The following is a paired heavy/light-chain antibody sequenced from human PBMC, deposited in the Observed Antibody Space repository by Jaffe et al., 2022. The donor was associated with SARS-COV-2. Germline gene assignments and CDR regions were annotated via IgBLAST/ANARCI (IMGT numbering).Light chain of an antibody. CDR2: GAS. V-gene: IGKV3-20*01. J-gene: IGKJ3*01. Sequence: EIVLTQSPGTLSLSPGERAILSCRASQSVISSYLAWYQQKPGQAPRLLIYGASSRATGIPDRFSGSGSGTDFTLTISRLEPEDFAVYYCQQYGGSPFTFGPGTKVDIK. CDR1: QSVISSY. CDR3: QQYGGSPFT.
Heavy chain of an antibody. CDR2: IYTSGST. D-gene: IGHD3-22*01. V-gene: IGHV4-61*02. Sequence: QVQLQESGPGLVKPSQTLSLTCTVSGGSISSDSYYWSWIRQPAGKELEWIGRIYTSGSTKYNPSLMSRVTISLDTSKNQFSLKLSSVTAADTAVYYCARGKGSSGYYHFDYWGQGTLVTVSS. J-gene: IGHJ4*02. CDR3: ARGKGSSGYYHFDY. CDR1: GGSISSDSYY.